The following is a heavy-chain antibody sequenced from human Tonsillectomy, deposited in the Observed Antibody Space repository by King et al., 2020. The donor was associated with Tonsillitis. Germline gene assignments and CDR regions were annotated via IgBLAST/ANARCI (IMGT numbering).Heavy chain of an antibody. CDR3: AIGLDSGYYYKRDAFDI. V-gene: IGHV4-34*01. J-gene: IGHJ3*02. CDR2: INHSGST. Sequence: VQLQQWGAGLLKPSETLSLTCAVYGGSFSGYYWSWIRQPPGKGLEWIGEINHSGSTNYNPSLKSRVTISVDTSKNQFSLKLSSVTAADTAVYYCAIGLDSGYYYKRDAFDIWGQGTMVTVSS. CDR1: GGSFSGYY. D-gene: IGHD3-22*01.